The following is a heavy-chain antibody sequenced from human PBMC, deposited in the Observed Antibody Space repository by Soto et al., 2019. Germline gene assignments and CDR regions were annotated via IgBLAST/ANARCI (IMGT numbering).Heavy chain of an antibody. CDR3: ARDDGAYYDFWSGYLLNWFDP. D-gene: IGHD3-3*01. CDR2: IYSSGST. V-gene: IGHV4-39*02. J-gene: IGHJ5*02. CDR1: GGSISSTTSY. Sequence: QLQLQESGPGLVNPSETLSLTCTVSGGSISSTTSYWGWIRQPPGKGLEWIGSIYSSGSTYYNPSLKSRVTISVDTSKNQFSLKLSSVTAADTAVYYCARDDGAYYDFWSGYLLNWFDPWGQGTLVTVSS.